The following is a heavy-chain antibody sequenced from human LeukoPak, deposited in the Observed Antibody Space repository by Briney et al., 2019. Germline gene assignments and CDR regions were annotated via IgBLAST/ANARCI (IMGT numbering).Heavy chain of an antibody. Sequence: SQTLSLTCTVSGGSISNGDYYWSWIRQPPGKDLEWIGYIYYSGSAYYNPSLQSRVTISVDTSKNQFSLKLSSVTAADTAVYYCAKYGDYPFDYWGQGTLVTVSS. D-gene: IGHD4-17*01. CDR1: GGSISNGDYY. V-gene: IGHV4-30-4*01. J-gene: IGHJ4*02. CDR3: AKYGDYPFDY. CDR2: IYYSGSA.